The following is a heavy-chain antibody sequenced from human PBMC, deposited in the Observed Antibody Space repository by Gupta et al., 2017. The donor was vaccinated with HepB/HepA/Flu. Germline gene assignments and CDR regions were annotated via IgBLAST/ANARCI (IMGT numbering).Heavy chain of an antibody. J-gene: IGHJ4*02. CDR2: LSYDERYE. CDR1: GLPLSRYD. CDR3: ARDINWSCDY. Sequence: QVQLVESGGGVVQLGRSLQLSCAVHGLPLSRYDMHWVRQAPGKGLEGVAALSYDERYESYADSVKGRFTISRDTSKNTLYLQMNSLRAEDTAIYYCARDINWSCDYWGQGTLVTVSS. V-gene: IGHV3-30*03. D-gene: IGHD1-20*01.